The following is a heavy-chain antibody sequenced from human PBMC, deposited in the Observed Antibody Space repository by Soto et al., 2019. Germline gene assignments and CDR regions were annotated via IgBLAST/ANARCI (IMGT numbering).Heavy chain of an antibody. Sequence: GASVKVSCKASGYTFTSYYMHWVRQAPGQGLEWMGIINPSGGSTSYAQKFQGRVTMTRDTSTSTVYMELSSLRSEDTAVYYCARGFFGNVGPYYYGSGSSSWFDPWGQGTLVTVSS. V-gene: IGHV1-46*01. J-gene: IGHJ5*02. D-gene: IGHD3-10*01. CDR3: ARGFFGNVGPYYYGSGSSSWFDP. CDR2: INPSGGST. CDR1: GYTFTSYY.